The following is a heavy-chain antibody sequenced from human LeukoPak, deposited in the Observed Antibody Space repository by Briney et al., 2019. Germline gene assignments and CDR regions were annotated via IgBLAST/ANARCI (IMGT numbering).Heavy chain of an antibody. CDR1: GFTFSSSA. D-gene: IGHD3-10*01. Sequence: PGGSLRLSCAASGFTFSSSAMSWVRQAPGKGLEWVSGISWNSGSIGYADSVKGRFTISRDNAKNSLYLQMNSLRAEDTALYYCARRPAPGSFDYWGQGTLVTVSS. J-gene: IGHJ4*02. CDR3: ARRPAPGSFDY. V-gene: IGHV3-9*01. CDR2: ISWNSGSI.